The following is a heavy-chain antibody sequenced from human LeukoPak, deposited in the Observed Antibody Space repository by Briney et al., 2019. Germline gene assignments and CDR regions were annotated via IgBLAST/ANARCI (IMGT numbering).Heavy chain of an antibody. CDR3: ARDCGDGYDYYYGMDV. CDR1: GGSISSYY. D-gene: IGHD5-24*01. J-gene: IGHJ6*02. V-gene: IGHV4-59*01. Sequence: PSETLSLTCTVSGGSISSYYWSWIRQPPEKGLEWIGYIYYSGSTNYNPSLKSRVTISADTSKNQFSLKLSSVTAADTAVYYCARDCGDGYDYYYGMDVWGQGTTVTVSS. CDR2: IYYSGST.